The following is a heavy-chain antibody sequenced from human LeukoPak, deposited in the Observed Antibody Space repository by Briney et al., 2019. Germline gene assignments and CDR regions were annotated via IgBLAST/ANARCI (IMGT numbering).Heavy chain of an antibody. CDR3: TRYDSSRFDP. V-gene: IGHV3-30*03. CDR2: IAYDGSRK. D-gene: IGHD3-3*01. CDR1: GXTFSGYG. J-gene: IGHJ5*02. Sequence: PGGSLRPSCAASGXTFSGYGMHWVRQAPGKGLEWATGIAYDGSRKHYADSVRGRFTISRDNSRNTMDLQMNSLRVEDTAVYHCTRYDSSRFDPWGQGTLVIVSS.